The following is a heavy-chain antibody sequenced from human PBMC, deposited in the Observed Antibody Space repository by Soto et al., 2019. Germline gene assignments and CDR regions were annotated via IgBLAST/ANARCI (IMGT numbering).Heavy chain of an antibody. CDR1: GGSISSYY. Sequence: QVQLQESGPGLVKPSETLSLTCTVSGGSISSYYWTWLRQPPGKGLEWIGVIYNSGSTHYNPSLRSRVTISVDTSKTEFALKLRSVPAAEPAVYYCASMGYHYGWGSYPLDYWGQGTLVTVSS. CDR3: ASMGYHYGWGSYPLDY. D-gene: IGHD3-10*01. J-gene: IGHJ4*02. V-gene: IGHV4-59*08. CDR2: IYNSGST.